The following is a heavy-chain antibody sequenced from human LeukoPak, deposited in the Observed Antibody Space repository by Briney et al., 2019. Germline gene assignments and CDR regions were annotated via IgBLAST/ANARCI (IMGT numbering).Heavy chain of an antibody. Sequence: GGSLRLSCAASGFTFSSYAMSWVRQAPGKGLEWVSSISGSGGSTYYADSVKGRFTISRDNSKNTLYPQMNSLRADDTAVYYCAGGYSSSWYLYSYYYMDVWGKGTPVTVSS. CDR1: GFTFSSYA. D-gene: IGHD6-13*01. CDR3: AGGYSSSWYLYSYYYMDV. V-gene: IGHV3-23*01. CDR2: ISGSGGST. J-gene: IGHJ6*03.